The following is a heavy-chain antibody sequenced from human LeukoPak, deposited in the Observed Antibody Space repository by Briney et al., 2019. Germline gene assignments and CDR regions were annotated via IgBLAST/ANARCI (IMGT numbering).Heavy chain of an antibody. J-gene: IGHJ5*02. V-gene: IGHV3-74*01. CDR3: ARQGDSSGWYNWFDP. CDR2: ITNDGSST. D-gene: IGHD6-19*01. Sequence: PGGSLRLSCAASGLTFSSHWMHWVRQAPGKGLVWVSRITNDGSSTTYADSVKGRFTISRDNAKNSLYLQMNSLRAEDTAVYYCARQGDSSGWYNWFDPWGQGTLVTVSS. CDR1: GLTFSSHW.